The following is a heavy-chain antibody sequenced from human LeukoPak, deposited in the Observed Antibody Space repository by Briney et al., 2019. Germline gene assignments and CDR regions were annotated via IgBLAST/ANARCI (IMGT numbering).Heavy chain of an antibody. CDR2: MYNSGST. Sequence: PSETLSLTCTVSGGSISGSYWSWIRQPPGKGLEWIAYMYNSGSTDYNPSLRSRVTISIDTSKNQFSLKLSSLTAADTAIYYCSRGIETYGDYGYWGQGILVTVSS. CDR1: GGSISGSY. CDR3: SRGIETYGDYGY. J-gene: IGHJ4*02. V-gene: IGHV4-59*01. D-gene: IGHD4-17*01.